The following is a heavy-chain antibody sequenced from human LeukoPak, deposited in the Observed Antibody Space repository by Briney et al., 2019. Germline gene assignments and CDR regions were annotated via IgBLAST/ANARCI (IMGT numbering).Heavy chain of an antibody. V-gene: IGHV4-61*02. CDR1: GGSVSSGSYY. CDR2: IYTSGST. Sequence: SQTLSLTCTVSGGSVSSGSYYWSWIRQPAGKGLEWIGRIYTSGSTNYNPSLKSRVTMSVDTSKNQFSLKVNSVTAADTAVYYCARGSYYYYYDSSGYEGTGFDYWGQGTLVTVSS. CDR3: ARGSYYYYYDSSGYEGTGFDY. J-gene: IGHJ4*02. D-gene: IGHD3-22*01.